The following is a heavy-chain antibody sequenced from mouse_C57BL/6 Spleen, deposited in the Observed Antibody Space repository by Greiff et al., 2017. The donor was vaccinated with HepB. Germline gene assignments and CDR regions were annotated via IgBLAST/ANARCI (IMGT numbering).Heavy chain of an antibody. CDR2: ISSGSSTI. D-gene: IGHD1-1*01. J-gene: IGHJ4*01. CDR1: GFTFSDYG. CDR3: ARCYGSSYAMDY. Sequence: EVHLVESGGGLVKPGGSLKLSCAASGFTFSDYGMHWVRQAPEKGLEWVAYISSGSSTIYYADTVKGRFTISRDNAKNTLFLQMTSLGSEDTAMYYCARCYGSSYAMDYWGQGTSVTVSS. V-gene: IGHV5-17*01.